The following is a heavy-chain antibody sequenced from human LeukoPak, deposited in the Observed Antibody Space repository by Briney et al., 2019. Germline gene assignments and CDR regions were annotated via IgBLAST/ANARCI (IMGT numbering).Heavy chain of an antibody. J-gene: IGHJ4*02. D-gene: IGHD3-22*01. CDR1: GYTFTSYY. Sequence: GASVKVSCKASGYTFTSYYIHWVRQAPGQGLEWMGIINPSGGSTSYAQKFQGRVTMTRDTSTNTVYMELSSLRSEDTAVYFCARAYYYDSSGYWFPPDYWGQGTLVTVSS. CDR3: ARAYYYDSSGYWFPPDY. CDR2: INPSGGST. V-gene: IGHV1-46*01.